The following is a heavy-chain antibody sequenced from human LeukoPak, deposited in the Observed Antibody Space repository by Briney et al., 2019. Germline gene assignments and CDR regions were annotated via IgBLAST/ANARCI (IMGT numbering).Heavy chain of an antibody. CDR2: IRSGGTI. CDR1: GFTFSTYS. Sequence: PGGSLRLSCAASGFTFSTYSMNWVRQAPGKGLEWLSYIRSGGTINYADSVKGRFIISRDNAKNSLYLQMNSLRVEDTAVYYCARDEAYGFDTWGQGTMVTVSS. V-gene: IGHV3-48*01. CDR3: ARDEAYGFDT. J-gene: IGHJ3*02.